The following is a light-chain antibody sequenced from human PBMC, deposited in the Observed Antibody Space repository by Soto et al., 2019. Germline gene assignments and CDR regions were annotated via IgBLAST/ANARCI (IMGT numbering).Light chain of an antibody. CDR2: DVS. CDR3: CSYAGSFVV. CDR1: SSDVGGYNY. V-gene: IGLV2-11*01. J-gene: IGLJ2*01. Sequence: SALTQPRSVSGSPGQSVTISCTGTSSDVGGYNYVSWYQQHPGKAPKLMIFDVSKRPSGVPDRFSDSKSGNTASLTISGLQAEDEADYYCCSYAGSFVVFGGGTKLTVL.